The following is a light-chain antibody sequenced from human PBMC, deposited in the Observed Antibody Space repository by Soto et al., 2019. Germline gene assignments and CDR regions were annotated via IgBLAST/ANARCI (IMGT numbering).Light chain of an antibody. CDR2: DVS. Sequence: QSVLTQPASVSGSPGQSITISCTGTSSDVGGYNFVSWYQQHPGKAPKLIISDVSNRPSGVSTRFSGSKSGNTAFLTISWLQAEDEADYYCSSYTSINTQVFGTGTKVTVL. CDR1: SSDVGGYNF. CDR3: SSYTSINTQV. J-gene: IGLJ1*01. V-gene: IGLV2-14*01.